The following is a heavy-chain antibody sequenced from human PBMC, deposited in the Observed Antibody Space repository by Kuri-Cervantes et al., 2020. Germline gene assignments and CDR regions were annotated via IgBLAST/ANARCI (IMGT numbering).Heavy chain of an antibody. D-gene: IGHD3-22*01. V-gene: IGHV3-21*04. J-gene: IGHJ4*02. Sequence: GGSLRLSCAASGFTFSDYSLNWVRQAPGRGLEWVASISDSSYYIYYADSVKGRFTISRDNAKSSLYLQLEALRAADTAVYYCARDGDSSGYYLLYWGQGTLVTVSS. CDR2: ISDSSYYI. CDR3: ARDGDSSGYYLLY. CDR1: GFTFSDYS.